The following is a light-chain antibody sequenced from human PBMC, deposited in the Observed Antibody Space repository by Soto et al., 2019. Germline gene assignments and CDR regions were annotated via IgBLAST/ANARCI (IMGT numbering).Light chain of an antibody. Sequence: LTQYPATRALFGRDRAPLWRRASQSVSSYLAWYQQKPGQAPRLLIYDASNRATGIPARFSGSGSGTDFTLTISSLEPEDFAVYYCQQRSNWPPWTFGQGTKVDIK. V-gene: IGKV3-11*01. CDR2: DAS. CDR3: QQRSNWPPWT. J-gene: IGKJ1*01. CDR1: QSVSSY.